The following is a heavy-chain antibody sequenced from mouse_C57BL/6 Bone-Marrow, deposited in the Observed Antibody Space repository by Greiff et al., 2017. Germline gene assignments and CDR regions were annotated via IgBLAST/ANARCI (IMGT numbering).Heavy chain of an antibody. Sequence: QVQLQQSGAELARPGASVKLSCKASGYTFTSYGISWVKQRTGQGLEWIGEIYPRSGNTYYNEKFKGKATLTADKSSSTAYMELRSLTSADSAVYVFASPYSYGSRGNYWGQGTTLTVSS. J-gene: IGHJ2*01. CDR2: IYPRSGNT. CDR3: ASPYSYGSRGNY. CDR1: GYTFTSYG. D-gene: IGHD1-1*01. V-gene: IGHV1-81*01.